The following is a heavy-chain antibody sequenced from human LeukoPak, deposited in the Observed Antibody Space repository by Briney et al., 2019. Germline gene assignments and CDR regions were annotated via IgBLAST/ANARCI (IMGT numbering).Heavy chain of an antibody. CDR2: IIPIFGTA. CDR1: GGTFSSYA. CDR3: ARGPRDYYDSPSDY. V-gene: IGHV1-69*05. D-gene: IGHD3-22*01. Sequence: SVKVSCKASGGTFSSYAISWVRQAPGQGLEWMGGIIPIFGTANYAQKFQGRVTITTDESTSTAYMELSSLRSEDTAVYYCARGPRDYYDSPSDYWGQGTLVTVSS. J-gene: IGHJ4*02.